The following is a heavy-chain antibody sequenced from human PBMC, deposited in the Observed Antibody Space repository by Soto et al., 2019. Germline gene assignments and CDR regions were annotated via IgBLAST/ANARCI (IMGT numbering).Heavy chain of an antibody. D-gene: IGHD6-19*01. J-gene: IGHJ5*02. V-gene: IGHV4-39*01. CDR3: ARQSSGWYNWFDP. CDR2: IYYSGSI. CDR1: GGPISSSSYY. Sequence: ASETLSLTCSVSGGPISSSSYYWGWIRQPPGKGLEWIGSIYYSGSIYNNTSLKSRVTISVDTSKKQFSLKLSFVTAAETAVYYCARQSSGWYNWFDPWGQGTLVT.